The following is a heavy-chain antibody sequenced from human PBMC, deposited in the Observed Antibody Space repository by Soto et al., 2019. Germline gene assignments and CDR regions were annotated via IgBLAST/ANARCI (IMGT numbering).Heavy chain of an antibody. CDR1: GFSFSNYG. CDR3: AKDLEWLLRHFEN. D-gene: IGHD3-22*01. V-gene: IGHV3-23*01. J-gene: IGHJ4*02. CDR2: ISGNGGRA. Sequence: EVQLLESGGALIQPGGSLRLSCVASGFSFSNYGMSWVRQAPGKGLEWVSSISGNGGRAYYADSVKGRFTISRHNSKNTVYLQINSLRAEDTAVYYCAKDLEWLLRHFENWGQGTLVTVSS.